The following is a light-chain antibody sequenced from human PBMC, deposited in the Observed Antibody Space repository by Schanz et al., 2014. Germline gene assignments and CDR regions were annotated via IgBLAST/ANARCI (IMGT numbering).Light chain of an antibody. CDR2: GAS. J-gene: IGKJ1*01. CDR3: QQYGSAPRT. V-gene: IGKV3-20*01. CDR1: QSVSSSY. Sequence: EILLTQSPGTVSLSPGERATLSCRASQSVSSSYLAWYQQKPGQAPRLLIYGASSRATGIPDRFSGSGSGTDFTLTISRLGPEDFAVYYCQQYGSAPRTFGQGTKVEIK.